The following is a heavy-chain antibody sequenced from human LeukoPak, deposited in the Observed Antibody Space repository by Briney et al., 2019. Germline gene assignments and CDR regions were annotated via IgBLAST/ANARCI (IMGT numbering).Heavy chain of an antibody. CDR3: ARDIVVVVGSFYYGMDV. D-gene: IGHD2-15*01. V-gene: IGHV1-18*01. Sequence: GASVKVSCKASGYTFASFGVSWVRQAPGQGLEWMAWISVYNGNTNIAQKFQGRVTVTTDTSTNTAYMELRSLGSDDTAVYYCARDIVVVVGSFYYGMDVWGQGTTVTVSS. CDR2: ISVYNGNT. CDR1: GYTFASFG. J-gene: IGHJ6*02.